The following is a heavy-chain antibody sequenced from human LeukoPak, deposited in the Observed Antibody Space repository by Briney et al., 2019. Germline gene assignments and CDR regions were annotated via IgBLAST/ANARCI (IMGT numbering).Heavy chain of an antibody. D-gene: IGHD2-15*01. V-gene: IGHV3-33*01. CDR3: ARDRGSDDPIDY. Sequence: GRSLRLSCAASGFTSNKYGMHWVRQAPGKGLEWVAVIWHDGRNKYYADSVKGRFTVSRDNSKNTLYLQMSSLRAEDTAVYYCARDRGSDDPIDYWGQGTPVTVSS. CDR1: GFTSNKYG. CDR2: IWHDGRNK. J-gene: IGHJ4*02.